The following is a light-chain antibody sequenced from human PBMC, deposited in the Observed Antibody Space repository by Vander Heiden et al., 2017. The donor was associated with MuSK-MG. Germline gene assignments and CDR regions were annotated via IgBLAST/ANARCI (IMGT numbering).Light chain of an antibody. Sequence: QSVLTQPPSVSGAPGHSVTISFTGDSSNIGAGYAVHWYQQLPGTAPKLLIFGNPNRPSGVPERFSGSKSVTSASLAITGLQAEDEGDYYGQSFDNSLSAAMVFGGGTRLTVL. CDR1: SSNIGAGYA. CDR2: GNP. J-gene: IGLJ3*02. CDR3: QSFDNSLSAAMV. V-gene: IGLV1-40*01.